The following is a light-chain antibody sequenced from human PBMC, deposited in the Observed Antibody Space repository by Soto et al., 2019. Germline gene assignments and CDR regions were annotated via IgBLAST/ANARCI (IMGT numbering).Light chain of an antibody. CDR2: GTS. Sequence: EIELTQSPGTLSLSPGERATLSCRASRSVSSSYLAWYQQRPGQAPRLLIYGTSSRATGIPDRFSGSGSGTDFTLTISRLEPEDFAVYYCQHYGSSSWTFGQGTKV. J-gene: IGKJ1*01. CDR1: RSVSSSY. CDR3: QHYGSSSWT. V-gene: IGKV3-20*01.